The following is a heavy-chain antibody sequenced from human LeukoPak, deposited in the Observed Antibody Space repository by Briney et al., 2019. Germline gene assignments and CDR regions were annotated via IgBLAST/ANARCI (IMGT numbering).Heavy chain of an antibody. CDR1: GFTFSTYG. CDR3: ASGFLRNWYYLGDY. Sequence: GRSLRLSCAASGFTFSTYGMHWVRQAPGKGLEWVAVLSHDGTNKYYADSVKGRFTISRDNSKNTLYLQMNSLRAEDTAVYYCASGFLRNWYYLGDYWGQGTRVTVSS. CDR2: LSHDGTNK. D-gene: IGHD3-16*01. V-gene: IGHV3-30*03. J-gene: IGHJ4*02.